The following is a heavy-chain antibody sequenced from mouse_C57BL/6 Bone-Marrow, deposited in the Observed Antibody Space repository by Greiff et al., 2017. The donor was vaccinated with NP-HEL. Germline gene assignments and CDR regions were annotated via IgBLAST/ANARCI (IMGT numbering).Heavy chain of an antibody. J-gene: IGHJ4*01. CDR3: ARTPSITTVVPYAMDY. V-gene: IGHV5-17*01. Sequence: EVMLVESGGGLVKPGGSLKLSCAASGFTFSDYGMHWVRQAPEKGLEWVAYISSGSSTIYYADTVKGRFTISRDNAKNTLFLQMTSLRSEDTAMYYCARTPSITTVVPYAMDYWGQGTSVTVSS. CDR1: GFTFSDYG. CDR2: ISSGSSTI. D-gene: IGHD1-1*01.